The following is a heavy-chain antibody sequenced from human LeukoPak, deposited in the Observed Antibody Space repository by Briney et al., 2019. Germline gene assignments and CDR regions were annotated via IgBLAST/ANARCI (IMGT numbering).Heavy chain of an antibody. D-gene: IGHD6-19*01. CDR1: AFTFSTYS. CDR2: MSYDGSNV. Sequence: GGSLRLSCAASAFTFSTYSMHWVRQAPGKGLEWVAVMSYDGSNVYYADSVKGRFTISRDNSKNTLYLQMSSLRAEDTAIYYCARVYSSGWSLPFEYWGQGTLVTVSS. V-gene: IGHV3-30-3*01. J-gene: IGHJ4*02. CDR3: ARVYSSGWSLPFEY.